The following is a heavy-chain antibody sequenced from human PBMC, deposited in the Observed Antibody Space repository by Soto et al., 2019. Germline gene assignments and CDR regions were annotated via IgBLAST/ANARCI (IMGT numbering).Heavy chain of an antibody. Sequence: GGSLRLSCAASGFTVSSNYMSWVRQAPGKGLEWVSVIYSDGSTYYADSVKGRFSISRDNSRNTVYLQMNSLRAEDTAVYYCASHDYGAYVYFHYWGQGT. D-gene: IGHD4-17*01. V-gene: IGHV3-53*01. CDR2: IYSDGST. CDR3: ASHDYGAYVYFHY. CDR1: GFTVSSNY. J-gene: IGHJ1*01.